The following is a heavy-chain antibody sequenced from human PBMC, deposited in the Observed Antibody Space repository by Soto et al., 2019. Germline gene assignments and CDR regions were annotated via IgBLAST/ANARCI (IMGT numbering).Heavy chain of an antibody. Sequence: GASVKVSCKASGGTFGSYGISWVRQAPGQGLEWMGWISAYNGNTNYAQKLQGRVTMTTDTSTSTAYMELRSLRSDDTAVYYCARGGLLLWFGESAEGAFDIWGQGTMVTVSS. CDR3: ARGGLLLWFGESAEGAFDI. V-gene: IGHV1-18*01. CDR2: ISAYNGNT. CDR1: GGTFGSYG. J-gene: IGHJ3*02. D-gene: IGHD3-10*01.